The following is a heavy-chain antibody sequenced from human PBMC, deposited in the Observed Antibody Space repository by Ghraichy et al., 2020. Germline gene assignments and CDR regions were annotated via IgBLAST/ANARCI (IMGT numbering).Heavy chain of an antibody. Sequence: GGSLRLSCAGSGFIFGLQSMNWVRQAPGKGLEWVSYIKSDGSVIHYADSVKGRFTISRDNAKRSLYLQMNSLRPEDTAVYYCARGKGDTNYAGHWFDPWGQGTLVTVSS. V-gene: IGHV3-48*01. D-gene: IGHD4-11*01. CDR1: GFIFGLQS. CDR3: ARGKGDTNYAGHWFDP. CDR2: IKSDGSVI. J-gene: IGHJ5*02.